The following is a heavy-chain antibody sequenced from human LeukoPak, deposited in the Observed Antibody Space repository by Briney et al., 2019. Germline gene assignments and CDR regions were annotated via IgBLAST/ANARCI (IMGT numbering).Heavy chain of an antibody. V-gene: IGHV3-7*01. CDR3: ARSNYGTYDY. D-gene: IGHD1-26*01. CDR2: ITPDGRDR. CDR1: GFTFSSHG. Sequence: GGSLRLSCAASGFTFSSHGMNWVRQAPGKGLEWVASITPDGRDRYYVESVKGRFTVSRDNAKNSLSLQMISLRGEDTAVYFCARSNYGTYDYWGQGALVTVSS. J-gene: IGHJ4*02.